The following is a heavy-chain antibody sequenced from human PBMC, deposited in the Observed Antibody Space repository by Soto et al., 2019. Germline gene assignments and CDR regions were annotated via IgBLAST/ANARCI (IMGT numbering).Heavy chain of an antibody. CDR1: GGTFTSYI. D-gene: IGHD2-15*01. CDR3: AKAPSPGSATPSYYGTDV. V-gene: IGHV1-69*02. CDR2: IIPVLGVV. Sequence: QVQLVQSGAEVKKPGSSVKVSCKASGGTFTSYIISWVRQAPGQGLEWMGRIIPVLGVVYYAQKFQGRVTITADXXTXTXCMDRSGLRSDDTAVYYCAKAPSPGSATPSYYGTDVWGQGTTVTVSS. J-gene: IGHJ6*02.